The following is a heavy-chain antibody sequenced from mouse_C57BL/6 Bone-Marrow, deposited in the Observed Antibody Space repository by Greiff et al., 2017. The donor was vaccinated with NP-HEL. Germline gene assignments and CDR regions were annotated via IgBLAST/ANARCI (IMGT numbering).Heavy chain of an antibody. D-gene: IGHD3-2*02. CDR3: AKLTAQATPYAMDY. V-gene: IGHV1-64*01. Sequence: VQLQQPGAELVKPGASVKLSCKASGYTFTSYWMHWVKQRPGQGLEWIGMIHPNSGSTNYNEKFKSKATLTVDKSSSTAYMQLSSLTSEDSAVYYCAKLTAQATPYAMDYWGQGTSVTVSS. CDR1: GYTFTSYW. CDR2: IHPNSGST. J-gene: IGHJ4*01.